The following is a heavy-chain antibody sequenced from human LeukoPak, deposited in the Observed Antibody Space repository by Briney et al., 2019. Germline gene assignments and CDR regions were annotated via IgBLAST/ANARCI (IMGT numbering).Heavy chain of an antibody. Sequence: ASVKVSCKASGYTFTGYYMHWVRQAPGQGLEWMGWINPNSGGTNYAQKFQGWVTMTRDTSISTAYMELSRLRSDDTAVYYCARAERYYYGSGSYYLDYWGQGTLVTASS. CDR3: ARAERYYYGSGSYYLDY. J-gene: IGHJ4*02. V-gene: IGHV1-2*04. D-gene: IGHD3-10*01. CDR2: INPNSGGT. CDR1: GYTFTGYY.